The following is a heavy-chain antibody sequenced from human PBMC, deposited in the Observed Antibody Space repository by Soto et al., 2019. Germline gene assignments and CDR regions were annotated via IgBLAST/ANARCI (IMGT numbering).Heavy chain of an antibody. D-gene: IGHD3-9*01. J-gene: IGHJ3*02. V-gene: IGHV1-69*13. CDR1: GGTFSNYG. CDR3: AIASVRTGTFNI. Sequence: SVKVSCKASGGTFSNYGINWVRQAPGQGLEWMGRIIPVSGATDHAQKFQGRVTTTADESTSTAYMELSSLTSEDTAVFYCAIASVRTGTFNIWGQGTMVTVSS. CDR2: IIPVSGAT.